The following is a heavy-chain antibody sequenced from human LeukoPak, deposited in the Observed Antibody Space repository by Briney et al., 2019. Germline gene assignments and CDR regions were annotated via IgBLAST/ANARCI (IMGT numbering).Heavy chain of an antibody. V-gene: IGHV4-31*03. CDR2: IYYSGST. J-gene: IGHJ5*02. CDR3: ARESYPVLRYFDWSSTGYNWFDP. D-gene: IGHD3-9*01. CDR1: GVSISSGGYY. Sequence: PSQTLSLTCTVSGVSISSGGYYWSWIRQHPGKGLEWIGYIYYSGSTYYNPSLKSRVTISVDTSKNQFSLKLSSVTAADTAVYYCARESYPVLRYFDWSSTGYNWFDPWGQGTLVTVSS.